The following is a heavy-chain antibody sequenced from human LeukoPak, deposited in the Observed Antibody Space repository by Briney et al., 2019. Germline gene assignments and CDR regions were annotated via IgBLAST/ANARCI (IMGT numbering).Heavy chain of an antibody. J-gene: IGHJ6*03. CDR3: AKDMRLQSYYYYYYMDV. Sequence: PGGSLRLSCAASGFTFSSYGMHWVRQAPGKGLEWVAFIRYDGSNKYYADSVKGRFTISRDNSKNTLYLQMNSLRAEDTAVYYCAKDMRLQSYYYYYYMDVWGKGTTVTVSS. V-gene: IGHV3-30*02. D-gene: IGHD5-24*01. CDR2: IRYDGSNK. CDR1: GFTFSSYG.